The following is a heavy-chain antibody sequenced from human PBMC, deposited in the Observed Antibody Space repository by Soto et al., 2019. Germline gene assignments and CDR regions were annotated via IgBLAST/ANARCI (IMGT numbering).Heavy chain of an antibody. Sequence: PGGSLRLSCAASGFIFSSYAMGWVRQAPGKGLEWVSGISSRGGNSYLADSVKGRFTISRDNSKNTLYLQMNSLRVEDTAVYYCAKGIRQAATMVEFDYWGQGTLVTVSS. CDR2: ISSRGGNS. D-gene: IGHD3-10*01. J-gene: IGHJ4*02. CDR3: AKGIRQAATMVEFDY. CDR1: GFIFSSYA. V-gene: IGHV3-23*01.